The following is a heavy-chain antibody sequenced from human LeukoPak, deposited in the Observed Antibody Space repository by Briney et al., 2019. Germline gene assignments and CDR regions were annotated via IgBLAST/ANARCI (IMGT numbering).Heavy chain of an antibody. CDR3: ARGDLGSGYYYVADS. J-gene: IGHJ4*02. D-gene: IGHD3-22*01. CDR2: INTKTGNP. CDR1: GNTLTGHA. V-gene: IGHV7-4-1*02. Sequence: ASVKVSCKASGNTLTGHAMNWVRQAPGQGLEWMGWINTKTGNPTYAQDFTGRFAFTLDTSVRTTYLEISSLKAEDTAIYYCARGDLGSGYYYVADSWGQGTLVTVSS.